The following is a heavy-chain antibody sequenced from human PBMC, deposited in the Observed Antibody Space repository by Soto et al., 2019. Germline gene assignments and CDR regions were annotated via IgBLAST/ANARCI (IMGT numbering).Heavy chain of an antibody. CDR3: ARETDDDYFDY. V-gene: IGHV4-59*01. Sequence: SETLSLTCTVSGGSISSYYWSWIRQPPGKGLEWIGYIYYSGSTNYNPSLKSRVTISVDTSKNQFSLKLSSVTAADTAVYYCARETDDDYFDYWGQGTLVTVSS. J-gene: IGHJ4*02. CDR2: IYYSGST. CDR1: GGSISSYY. D-gene: IGHD3-3*01.